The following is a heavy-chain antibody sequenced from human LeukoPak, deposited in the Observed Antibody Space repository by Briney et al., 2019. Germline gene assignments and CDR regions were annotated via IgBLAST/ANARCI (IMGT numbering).Heavy chain of an antibody. CDR2: IFYSGST. CDR1: GGSISSYY. CDR3: ARGLGAASNWFDP. J-gene: IGHJ5*02. Sequence: SETLSLTCTVSGGSISSYYWSWIRQPPGKGLEWIGYIFYSGSTNYNPSLRSRVTMSVDTSKNPFSLKLSSVTAADTAVYYCARGLGAASNWFDPWGLGTLVTVSS. D-gene: IGHD3-16*01. V-gene: IGHV4-59*01.